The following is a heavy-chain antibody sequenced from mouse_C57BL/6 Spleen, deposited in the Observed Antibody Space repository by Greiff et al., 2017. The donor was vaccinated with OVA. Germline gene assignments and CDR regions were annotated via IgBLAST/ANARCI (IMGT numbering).Heavy chain of an antibody. Sequence: EVKLMESGPELVKPGASVKIPCKASGYTFTDYNMDWVKQSHGKSLEWIGDINPNNGGTIYNQKFKGKATLTVDKSSSTAYMELRSLTSEDTAVYYCAREGDYSNGGFDYWGQGTTLTVSS. V-gene: IGHV1-18*01. CDR3: AREGDYSNGGFDY. J-gene: IGHJ2*01. CDR1: GYTFTDYN. D-gene: IGHD2-5*01. CDR2: INPNNGGT.